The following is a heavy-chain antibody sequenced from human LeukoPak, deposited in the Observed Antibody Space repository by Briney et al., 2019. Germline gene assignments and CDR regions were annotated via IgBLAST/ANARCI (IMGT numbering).Heavy chain of an antibody. J-gene: IGHJ4*02. CDR3: TRVWRYYGSGSYPYPNYFDY. V-gene: IGHV3-49*04. D-gene: IGHD3-10*01. Sequence: GGSLRLSCTASGFTFGDYAMSWVRQAPGKGLEWVGFIRSKAYGGTTEYAASVKGRSTISRDDSKSIAYLQMNSLKTEDTAVYYCTRVWRYYGSGSYPYPNYFDYWGQGTLVTVSS. CDR1: GFTFGDYA. CDR2: IRSKAYGGTT.